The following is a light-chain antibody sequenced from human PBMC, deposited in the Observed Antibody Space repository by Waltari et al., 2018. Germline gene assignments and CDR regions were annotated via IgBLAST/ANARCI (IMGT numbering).Light chain of an antibody. J-gene: IGLJ3*02. V-gene: IGLV8-61*01. CDR1: SGSLSSTSY. CDR2: KGS. CDR3: SLYMGSGIWV. Sequence: TVVTQEPSLSVSPGGTVTLTCALSSGSLSSTSYATWYQQTPGPSPRTLVYKGSSRSYGVPDRFSGSILGNKAALTITGAQADDESDYYCSLYMGSGIWVFGGGTKLTVL.